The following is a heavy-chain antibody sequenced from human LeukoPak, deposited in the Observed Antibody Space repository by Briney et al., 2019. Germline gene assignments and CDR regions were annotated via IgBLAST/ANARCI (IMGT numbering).Heavy chain of an antibody. CDR2: ISGSGGST. Sequence: LPGGSLRLSCAASGFTFSSYAMSWVRQAPGKGLEWVSAISGSGGSTYYADSVKGRFTISRDNSKNTLYLQMNSLRAEDTAVYYCASLYLSGIMNRYFDYWGQGTLVTVSS. CDR1: GFTFSSYA. CDR3: ASLYLSGIMNRYFDY. V-gene: IGHV3-23*01. D-gene: IGHD3-16*01. J-gene: IGHJ4*02.